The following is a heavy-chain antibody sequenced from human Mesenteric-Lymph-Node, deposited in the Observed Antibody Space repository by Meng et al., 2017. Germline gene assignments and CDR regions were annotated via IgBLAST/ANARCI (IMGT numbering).Heavy chain of an antibody. D-gene: IGHD3-9*01. CDR3: ARVQRDMSTGYMTYYFDD. V-gene: IGHV4-31*03. J-gene: IGHJ4*02. CDR1: GASISTGTYS. Sequence: SETLSLTCTVSGASISTGTYSWSWIRQHPGKGLEWIGCIYYSGTTVYSPSLKSRLTISVDMSKNQFSLRLSSVTAADTAVYYCARVQRDMSTGYMTYYFDDWGQGTLVTVSS. CDR2: IYYSGTT.